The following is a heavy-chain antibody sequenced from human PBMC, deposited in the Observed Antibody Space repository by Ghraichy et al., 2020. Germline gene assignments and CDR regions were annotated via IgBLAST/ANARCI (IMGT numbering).Heavy chain of an antibody. CDR1: GFSLSTSGVG. D-gene: IGHD3-3*01. V-gene: IGHV2-5*02. J-gene: IGHJ4*02. Sequence: SGPTLVKPTQTLTLTCTFSGFSLSTSGVGVGWIRQPPGKALEWLALIYWDDDKRYSPSLKSRLTITKDTSKNQVVLTMTNMDPVDTATYYCAHRRSLDFWSGYVFDYWGQGTLVTVSS. CDR3: AHRRSLDFWSGYVFDY. CDR2: IYWDDDK.